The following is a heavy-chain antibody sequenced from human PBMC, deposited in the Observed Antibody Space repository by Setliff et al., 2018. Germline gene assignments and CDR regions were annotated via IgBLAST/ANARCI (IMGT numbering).Heavy chain of an antibody. J-gene: IGHJ5*02. Sequence: PSETLSLTCTVSGGSISSYYWSWIRQPPGKGLEWIGEINHTGSTNYSPSLKSRVTISVDTSKNQFSLRLSSVTAADTAVYYCARAAKYDSSGYYGFWFDPWGQGNLVTVSS. CDR1: GGSISSYY. D-gene: IGHD3-22*01. CDR3: ARAAKYDSSGYYGFWFDP. CDR2: INHTGST. V-gene: IGHV4-34*01.